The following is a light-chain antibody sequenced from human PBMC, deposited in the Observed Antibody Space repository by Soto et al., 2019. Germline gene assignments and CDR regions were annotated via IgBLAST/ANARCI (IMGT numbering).Light chain of an antibody. Sequence: EIVMTQSPATLSVSPGERATLSCRASQSVSSYLAWYQQKPGQAPRLLVYDASSRVADFPARFSGSGSGTEFTLTISSLQAEDSAAYYCQQYNTWPRTFGQGTKVEIK. CDR3: QQYNTWPRT. J-gene: IGKJ1*01. CDR2: DAS. CDR1: QSVSSY. V-gene: IGKV3-15*01.